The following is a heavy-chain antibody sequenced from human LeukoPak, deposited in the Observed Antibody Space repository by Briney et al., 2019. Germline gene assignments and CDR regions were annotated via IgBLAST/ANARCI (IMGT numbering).Heavy chain of an antibody. Sequence: GGSLRLSCAASGFTFSSSAMSWVRQAPGKGLEWVSAIYTGGNTYYAASVKGRFTISRDFSKNTVFLHMNSLRAEDTAMYYCARGDDSGYYDYFDYWGQGALVTVSS. CDR3: ARGDDSGYYDYFDY. CDR2: IYTGGNT. D-gene: IGHD3-22*01. CDR1: GFTFSSSA. J-gene: IGHJ4*02. V-gene: IGHV3-23*05.